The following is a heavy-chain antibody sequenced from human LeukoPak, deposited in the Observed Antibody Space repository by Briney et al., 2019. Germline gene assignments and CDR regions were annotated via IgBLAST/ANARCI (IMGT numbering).Heavy chain of an antibody. CDR2: IYPGDSDT. Sequence: GESLKISCKGSGYSFTSYWIGWVRQVPGKGLEWMGIIYPGDSDTRYSPSFQGQVTISADKSISTAYLQWSSLKASDTAMYYCARQTAAAGYYYYYMDVWGKGTTVTVS. D-gene: IGHD6-13*01. CDR1: GYSFTSYW. CDR3: ARQTAAAGYYYYYMDV. V-gene: IGHV5-51*01. J-gene: IGHJ6*03.